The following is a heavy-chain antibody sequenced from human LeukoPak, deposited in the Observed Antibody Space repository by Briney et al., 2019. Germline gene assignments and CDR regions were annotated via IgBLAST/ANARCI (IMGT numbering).Heavy chain of an antibody. D-gene: IGHD6-13*01. V-gene: IGHV1-2*02. J-gene: IGHJ5*02. CDR1: EYTFTGYY. CDR3: ANPYSSSWSNWFDP. CDR2: INPNSGGT. Sequence: GASVKVSCKASEYTFTGYYMHWVRQAPGQGLEWMGWINPNSGGTNYAQKFQGRVTMTRDTSISTAYMELSRLRSDDTAVYYCANPYSSSWSNWFDPWGQGTLVTVSS.